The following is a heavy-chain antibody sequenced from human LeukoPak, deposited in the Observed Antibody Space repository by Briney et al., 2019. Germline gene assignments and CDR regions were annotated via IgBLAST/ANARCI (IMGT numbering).Heavy chain of an antibody. V-gene: IGHV3-30-3*01. Sequence: GGSLRLSCAVSGFTFSRNSMHWVRQAPGKGLEWVADISCDGNNKHYADSVKGRFTISRDNSKNTLYLQMNSLRPEDTAVYFCAREALTGSWHWFDPWGQGTLVTVSS. J-gene: IGHJ5*02. CDR3: AREALTGSWHWFDP. CDR2: ISCDGNNK. D-gene: IGHD2-15*01. CDR1: GFTFSRNS.